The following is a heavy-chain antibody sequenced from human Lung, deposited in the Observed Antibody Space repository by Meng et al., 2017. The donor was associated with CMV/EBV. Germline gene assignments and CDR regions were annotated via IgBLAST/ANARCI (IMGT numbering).Heavy chain of an antibody. CDR3: ARGRAQIGWFDP. CDR2: VFYTGTT. CDR1: GGSTNSYY. J-gene: IGHJ5*02. D-gene: IGHD3-16*01. Sequence: SETLSLXCTVSGGSTNSYYWTWIRQAPGKGLEWIGYVFYTGTTKYNPSLKSRVTMSLDPSKSHFSLKLTSVTASDTAIYYCARGRAQIGWFDPWGQGTLVTVSS. V-gene: IGHV4-59*01.